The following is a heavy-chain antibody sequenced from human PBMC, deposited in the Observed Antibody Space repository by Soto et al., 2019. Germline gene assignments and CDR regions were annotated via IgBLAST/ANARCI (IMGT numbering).Heavy chain of an antibody. Sequence: TSETLSLTCAVYGGSFSGYYWSWIRQPPGKGLEWIGEINHSGSTNYNPSLKSRVTISVDTSKNPFSLKLSSVTAADTAVYYCARGKLSDYVWGSYRYHFDYWGQGTVVTVSS. D-gene: IGHD3-16*02. J-gene: IGHJ4*02. CDR3: ARGKLSDYVWGSYRYHFDY. CDR1: GGSFSGYY. CDR2: INHSGST. V-gene: IGHV4-34*01.